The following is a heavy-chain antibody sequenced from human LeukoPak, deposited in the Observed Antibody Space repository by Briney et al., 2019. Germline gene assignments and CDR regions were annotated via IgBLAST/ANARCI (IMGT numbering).Heavy chain of an antibody. D-gene: IGHD3-10*01. V-gene: IGHV4-61*02. J-gene: IGHJ5*02. Sequence: TSETLSLTCTVSGDSIKSGSYYWHWIRQPAGKGPEWIGRIFPSGNTNYNPSLERRVTISLDTSKNQFSLKLTSLSAADTAVYYCARDRGYHGSGSFDPWGQGSLITVSS. CDR1: GDSIKSGSYY. CDR3: ARDRGYHGSGSFDP. CDR2: IFPSGNT.